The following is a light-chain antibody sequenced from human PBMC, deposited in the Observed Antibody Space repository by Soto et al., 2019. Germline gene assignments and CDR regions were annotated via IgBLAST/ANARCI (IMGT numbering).Light chain of an antibody. CDR1: QTLRRTY. CDR2: GAS. J-gene: IGKJ2*01. Sequence: EIVLTQSPATLSLSPGERATLSCRASQTLRRTYIAWYQQKPGQAPMVLIYGASKRATGIPDRFSGSGSGTDFSLTISRLEPEDFAVYYCHQYDNAPQTYGQGTKVDI. V-gene: IGKV3-20*01. CDR3: HQYDNAPQT.